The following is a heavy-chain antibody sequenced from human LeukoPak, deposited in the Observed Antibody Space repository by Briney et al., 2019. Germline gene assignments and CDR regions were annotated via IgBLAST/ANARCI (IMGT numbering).Heavy chain of an antibody. CDR1: GFTFSSYS. CDR2: ISSSSSTI. D-gene: IGHD6-13*01. V-gene: IGHV3-48*04. Sequence: PGGSLRLSCAASGFTFSSYSMNWVRQAPGKGLEWVSYISSSSSTIYYADSVKGRFTISRDNAKNSLYLQMNSLRVEDTAAYYCARENRIAAAGSIPYFDYWGQGTLVTVSS. CDR3: ARENRIAAAGSIPYFDY. J-gene: IGHJ4*02.